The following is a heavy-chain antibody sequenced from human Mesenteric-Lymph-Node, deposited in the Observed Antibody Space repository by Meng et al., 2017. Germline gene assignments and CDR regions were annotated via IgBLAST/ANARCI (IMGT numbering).Heavy chain of an antibody. V-gene: IGHV3-15*01. D-gene: IGHD3-3*01. CDR3: TTDQPSYYDFWSGYYWYPYFQH. CDR1: GFTFSNAW. J-gene: IGHJ1*01. Sequence: GGSLRLSCAASGFTFSNAWMSWVRQAPGKGLEWVGRIKSKTDGGTTDYAAPVKGRFTISRDDSKNTLYLQMNSLKTEDTAVYYCTTDQPSYYDFWSGYYWYPYFQHWGQGTPVTVSS. CDR2: IKSKTDGGTT.